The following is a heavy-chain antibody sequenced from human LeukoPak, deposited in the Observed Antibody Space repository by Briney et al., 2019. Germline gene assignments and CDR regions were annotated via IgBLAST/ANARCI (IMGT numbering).Heavy chain of an antibody. D-gene: IGHD1-20*01. V-gene: IGHV4-34*01. Sequence: KSSETLSLTCAVYGGSFSGYYWSWIRQPPGKGLECIGEINHSGSTNYNPSLKSRVTISVDTSKNQSSLKLSSVTAADTAVYYCARVPITGTLYYYYYGMDVWGQGTTVTVSS. CDR1: GGSFSGYY. J-gene: IGHJ6*02. CDR3: ARVPITGTLYYYYYGMDV. CDR2: INHSGST.